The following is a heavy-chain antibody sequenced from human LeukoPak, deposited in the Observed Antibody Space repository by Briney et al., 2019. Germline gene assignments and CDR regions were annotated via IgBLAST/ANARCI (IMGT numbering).Heavy chain of an antibody. CDR1: GFTFDDYA. J-gene: IGHJ6*02. D-gene: IGHD3-10*01. CDR3: AKDRGVRGVIPSYGMDV. V-gene: IGHV3-43*02. Sequence: GGSLRLSCAASGFTFDDYAMHWVRQAPGKGVEWVSLISGDGGSTYYADSVKGRFTISRDNSKNSLYLQMNSLRTEDTALYYCAKDRGVRGVIPSYGMDVWGQGTTVTVSS. CDR2: ISGDGGST.